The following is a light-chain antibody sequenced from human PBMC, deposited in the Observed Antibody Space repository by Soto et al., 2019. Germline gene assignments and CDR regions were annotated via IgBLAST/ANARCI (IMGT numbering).Light chain of an antibody. J-gene: IGKJ1*01. CDR3: QQYNSYGT. Sequence: DIQMPQSPSTLSASVGDRVTITCRASQSISNWLAWYQQKPGKPPNLLIYKASSLESGVPSRFSGSGSGTEFTLTISSLQPDDFATYYCQQYNSYGTFGQGTKVEIK. CDR2: KAS. V-gene: IGKV1-5*03. CDR1: QSISNW.